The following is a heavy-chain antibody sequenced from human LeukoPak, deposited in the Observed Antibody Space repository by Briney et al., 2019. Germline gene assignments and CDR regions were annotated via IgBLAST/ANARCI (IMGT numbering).Heavy chain of an antibody. D-gene: IGHD6-13*01. Sequence: PSETLSLTCTVSGGSISSSSYYWGWIRQPPGKGLEWIGSIYYSGSTYYNPSLKSRVTISVDTSKNQFSLKLSSVTAADTAVYYCARRARHIAAAGTGAFDIWGQGTMVTVSS. CDR1: GGSISSSSYY. V-gene: IGHV4-39*01. J-gene: IGHJ3*02. CDR3: ARRARHIAAAGTGAFDI. CDR2: IYYSGST.